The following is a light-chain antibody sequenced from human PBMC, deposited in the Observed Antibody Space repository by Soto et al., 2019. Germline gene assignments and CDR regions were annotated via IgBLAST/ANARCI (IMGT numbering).Light chain of an antibody. CDR3: QQYNSYPRT. J-gene: IGKJ1*01. V-gene: IGKV1-5*01. CDR1: QSISSW. CDR2: DAS. Sequence: DIQMTQSPSTLSASVGDRVTITCRASQSISSWLAWYQQKPGKAPKLLIYDASSLESGVPSRFSGSGSGTECTLTISSLQPDDFATYCCQQYNSYPRTFGQGTKGELK.